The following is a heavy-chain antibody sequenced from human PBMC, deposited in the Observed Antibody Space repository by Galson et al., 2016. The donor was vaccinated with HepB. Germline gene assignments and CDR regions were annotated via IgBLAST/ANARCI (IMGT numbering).Heavy chain of an antibody. V-gene: IGHV3-30-3*01. D-gene: IGHD4-23*01. Sequence: SLRLSCAASGFTFSSYAMYWVRQAPGKGLEWVAVISYDGSNKYYADSVKGRLTISRDNSKNTLYLQINSLRAEETAVYYCARDYYGGNSVVFAYWGQGTLVTVSS. CDR2: ISYDGSNK. J-gene: IGHJ4*02. CDR3: ARDYYGGNSVVFAY. CDR1: GFTFSSYA.